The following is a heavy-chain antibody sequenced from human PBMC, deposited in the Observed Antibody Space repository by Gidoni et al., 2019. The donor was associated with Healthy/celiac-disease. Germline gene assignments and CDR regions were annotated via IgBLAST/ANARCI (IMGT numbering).Heavy chain of an antibody. CDR1: GFTFSSYG. D-gene: IGHD3-3*01. V-gene: IGHV3-30*18. Sequence: QVQLVESGGGVVQPGRSLRLSCAASGFTFSSYGMHWVRQAPGKGLEWVAVISYDGSNKYYADSVKGRFTISRDNSKNTLYLQMNSLRAEDTAVYYCAKDRYDFWSGPFDYWGQGTLVTVSS. J-gene: IGHJ4*02. CDR3: AKDRYDFWSGPFDY. CDR2: ISYDGSNK.